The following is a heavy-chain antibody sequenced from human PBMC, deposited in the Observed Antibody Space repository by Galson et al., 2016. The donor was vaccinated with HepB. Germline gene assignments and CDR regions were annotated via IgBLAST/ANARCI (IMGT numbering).Heavy chain of an antibody. V-gene: IGHV3-74*01. D-gene: IGHD6-13*01. CDR3: ARDWQMVPGIDH. Sequence: SLRLSCATSGFTFSIYWMHWVRQVPGKGLVWVARINPDGSRTTYADSVKGRFTISRDNAKNTLYLQMSSLRGEDTAVYFCARDWQMVPGIDHWGQGLVVIVSS. CDR1: GFTFSIYW. CDR2: INPDGSRT. J-gene: IGHJ4*02.